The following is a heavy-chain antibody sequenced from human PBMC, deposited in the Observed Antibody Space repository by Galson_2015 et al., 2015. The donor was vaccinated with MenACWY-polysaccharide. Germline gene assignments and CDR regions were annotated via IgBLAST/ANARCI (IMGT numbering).Heavy chain of an antibody. J-gene: IGHJ6*02. Sequence: EWVSCISSSSSGSTIYYADSVKGRFTISRDNAKNSLYLQMNSLRAEDTAVYYCARDLCIAVAGRYGMDVWGQGTTVTVSS. CDR2: ISSSSSGSTI. D-gene: IGHD6-19*01. CDR3: ARDLCIAVAGRYGMDV. V-gene: IGHV3-11*01.